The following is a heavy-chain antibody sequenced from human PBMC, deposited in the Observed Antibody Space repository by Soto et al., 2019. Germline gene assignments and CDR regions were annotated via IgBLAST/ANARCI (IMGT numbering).Heavy chain of an antibody. CDR3: ARGGLRGGDYVSFLGY. CDR1: GGSFSGYY. J-gene: IGHJ4*02. Sequence: QVQLQQWGAGLLKPSETLSLTCAVYGGSFSGYYWSWIRQPPGKGLEWIGEINHSGSTNYNPSLKSRVTISVDTSKNQFSLKLGSVTAADTAVYYCARGGLRGGDYVSFLGYWGQGTLVTVSS. CDR2: INHSGST. V-gene: IGHV4-34*01. D-gene: IGHD4-17*01.